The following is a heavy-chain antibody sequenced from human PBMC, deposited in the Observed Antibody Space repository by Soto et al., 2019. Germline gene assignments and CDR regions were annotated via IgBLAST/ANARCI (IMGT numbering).Heavy chain of an antibody. CDR2: IWYDGSNK. CDR1: GFTFSSYG. Sequence: GGSLRLSCAASGFTFSSYGMHWVRQAPGKGLEWVAVIWYDGSNKYYADSVKGQFTISRDNAKNSLYLQMNSLRAEDSALYYWAKGYYSIAAAGPSWFDPWGQGTLVTVSS. D-gene: IGHD6-13*01. J-gene: IGHJ5*02. V-gene: IGHV3-33*03. CDR3: AKGYYSIAAAGPSWFDP.